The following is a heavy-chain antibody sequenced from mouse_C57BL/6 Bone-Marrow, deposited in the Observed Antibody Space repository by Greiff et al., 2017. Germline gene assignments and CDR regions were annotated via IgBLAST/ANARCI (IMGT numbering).Heavy chain of an antibody. V-gene: IGHV1-26*01. Sequence: EVQLQQSGPELVKPGASVKISCKASGYTFTDYYMNWVKQSHGKSLEWIGDINPNNGGTSYNQKFKGKATLTVDKSSSTAYMELRSLTSEDSAVYYCARWGWYYCDYWGQGTTLTVSS. J-gene: IGHJ2*01. CDR2: INPNNGGT. CDR3: ARWGWYYCDY. D-gene: IGHD2-3*01. CDR1: GYTFTDYY.